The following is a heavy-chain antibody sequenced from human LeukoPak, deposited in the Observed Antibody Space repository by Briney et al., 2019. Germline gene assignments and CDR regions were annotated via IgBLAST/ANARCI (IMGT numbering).Heavy chain of an antibody. CDR2: IKQDGSEK. CDR3: AREASDYYRDF. Sequence: GGSLRLSCAASGFDLRSHWMSWVRQAPGKGLEWVANIKQDGSEKYYGDSVKGRFTISRDDSKNTLYLQMNSLRAEDTAVYYCAREASDYYRDFWGQGTLVTVSS. CDR1: GFDLRSHW. J-gene: IGHJ4*02. V-gene: IGHV3-7*01. D-gene: IGHD3-3*01.